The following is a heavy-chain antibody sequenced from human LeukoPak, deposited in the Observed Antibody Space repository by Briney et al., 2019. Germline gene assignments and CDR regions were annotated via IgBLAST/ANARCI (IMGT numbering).Heavy chain of an antibody. V-gene: IGHV3-15*01. Sequence: GVSLRLFCAASGFTFSNAWMNWVRQAPGKGLEWVGRIKSKTGGGTTDYAAPVKGRFTISRDDSKNTLYLQMNSLKTEDTAVYYCTTSYGGFFDYWGQGTLVTVSS. CDR3: TTSYGGFFDY. D-gene: IGHD4-23*01. CDR2: IKSKTGGGTT. J-gene: IGHJ4*02. CDR1: GFTFSNAW.